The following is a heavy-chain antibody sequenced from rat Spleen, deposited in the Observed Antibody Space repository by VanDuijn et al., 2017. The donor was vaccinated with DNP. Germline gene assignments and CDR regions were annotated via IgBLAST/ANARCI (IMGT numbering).Heavy chain of an antibody. CDR3: ARWSDYFDY. J-gene: IGHJ2*01. CDR2: ISYSGGT. CDR1: AYSITTNY. V-gene: IGHV3-1*01. Sequence: EVQLQESGPGLVKPSQSLSLTCSVTAYSITTNYWGWIRKFPGNKMEWIGHISYSGGTSYNPSLKSRISITIDTSQNQFFLHFNSVITDDTGTYYCARWSDYFDYWGQGVMVTVSS.